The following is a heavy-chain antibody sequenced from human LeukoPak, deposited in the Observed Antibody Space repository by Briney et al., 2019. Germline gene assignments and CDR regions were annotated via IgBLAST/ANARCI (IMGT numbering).Heavy chain of an antibody. V-gene: IGHV3-23*01. CDR3: AKRPGATGGG. CDR1: GFTFSSYA. CDR2: ISGSGGST. J-gene: IGHJ4*02. Sequence: GGSLRLACAASGFTFSSYAMSWVCQAPGKGLEWVSAISGSGGSTYYADSVKGRFTISRDNSKNTLYLQMNSLRAEDTAVYYRAKRPGATGGGWGQGTLVTVSS. D-gene: IGHD1-26*01.